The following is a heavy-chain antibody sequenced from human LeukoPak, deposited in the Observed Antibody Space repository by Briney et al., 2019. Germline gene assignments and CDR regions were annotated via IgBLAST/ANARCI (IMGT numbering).Heavy chain of an antibody. CDR2: ISSSSSYI. Sequence: KPGGSLTLSCAASGFTFSSYSMNWVRQAPGKGLEWVSSISSSSSYIYYADSVKGRFTISRDNAKNSLYLQMNSLRADDTAVYYCARGGDIVATSSVTPAKDDAFDIWGQGTMVTVSS. V-gene: IGHV3-21*01. CDR3: ARGGDIVATSSVTPAKDDAFDI. D-gene: IGHD5-12*01. CDR1: GFTFSSYS. J-gene: IGHJ3*02.